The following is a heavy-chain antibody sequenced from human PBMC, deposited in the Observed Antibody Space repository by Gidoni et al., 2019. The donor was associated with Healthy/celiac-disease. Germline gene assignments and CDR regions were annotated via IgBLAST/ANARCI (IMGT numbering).Heavy chain of an antibody. Sequence: EVQLVESGGGLVQPGGSLRLSCAASGFTFSSYSMNWVRQAPGKGLEWVSYIRSSSSTIYYADSVKGRFTISRDNAKNSLYLQMNSLRDEDTAVYYCARDRETVALEWLFSGNYGMDVWGQGTTVTVSS. J-gene: IGHJ6*02. CDR2: IRSSSSTI. CDR3: ARDRETVALEWLFSGNYGMDV. CDR1: GFTFSSYS. V-gene: IGHV3-48*02. D-gene: IGHD3-3*01.